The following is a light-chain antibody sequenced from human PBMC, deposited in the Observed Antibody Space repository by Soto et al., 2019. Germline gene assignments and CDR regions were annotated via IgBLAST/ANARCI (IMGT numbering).Light chain of an antibody. CDR3: QQYNNWPPWT. V-gene: IGKV3-15*01. CDR1: QSVGSY. Sequence: EIVLTQSPATLSFSPGERATLSCRASQSVGSYLAWYQQKPGQSPRLLISGASTREAGIPGRFSGSGSGTEFTLIISSLQSEDFAIYYCQQYNNWPPWTFGQRAKVDIK. CDR2: GAS. J-gene: IGKJ1*01.